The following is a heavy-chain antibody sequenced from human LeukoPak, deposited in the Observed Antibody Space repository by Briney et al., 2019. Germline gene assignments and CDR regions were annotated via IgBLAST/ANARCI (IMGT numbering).Heavy chain of an antibody. Sequence: GGSLRLSCAASGFTFSSYWMSWVRQAPGKGLEWVANIKQDGSEEYYVDSVKGRFTISRDNAKNSLYLQMNCLRAEDTAVYYCARGDFWSGYANDYWGQGTLVTVSS. V-gene: IGHV3-7*01. CDR2: IKQDGSEE. CDR3: ARGDFWSGYANDY. D-gene: IGHD3-3*01. J-gene: IGHJ4*02. CDR1: GFTFSSYW.